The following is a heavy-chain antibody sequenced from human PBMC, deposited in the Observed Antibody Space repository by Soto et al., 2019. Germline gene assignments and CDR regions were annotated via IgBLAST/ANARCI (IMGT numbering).Heavy chain of an antibody. J-gene: IGHJ4*02. CDR3: AILRN. CDR2: IYSDGTT. CDR1: GFTVSSNY. Sequence: GGSLRLSCAASGFTVSSNYMNWVRQAPGKGLEWLSIIYSDGTTYYADSVKGRFTISRDNFKNTLYLQMNSLRVEDTAVYYCAILRNWGQGTLVTVSS. V-gene: IGHV3-53*01.